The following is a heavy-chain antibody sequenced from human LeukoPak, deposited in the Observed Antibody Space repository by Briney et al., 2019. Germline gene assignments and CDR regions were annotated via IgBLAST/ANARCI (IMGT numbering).Heavy chain of an antibody. J-gene: IGHJ4*02. CDR1: GYTFTSYD. Sequence: ASVKVSCKASGYTFTSYDINWVRQATGQGLEWMGWMNPNSGNTGYAQKFQGRVTITRNTSISTAYMELSSLRSEDTAVYYCARGPMYYDFWSGYKELDYWGQGTLVTVSS. CDR3: ARGPMYYDFWSGYKELDY. V-gene: IGHV1-8*03. CDR2: MNPNSGNT. D-gene: IGHD3-3*01.